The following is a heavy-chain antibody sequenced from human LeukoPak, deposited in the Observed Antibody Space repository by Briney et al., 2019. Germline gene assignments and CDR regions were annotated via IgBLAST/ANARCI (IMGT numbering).Heavy chain of an antibody. V-gene: IGHV3-15*01. CDR1: GFTLSNAW. CDR2: IKSKTDGGTT. CDR3: TTAIFGVVRDY. D-gene: IGHD3-3*01. Sequence: PGGSLRLSCAASGFTLSNAWMSWGRQAPGKGREWVGRIKSKTDGGTTDYAAPVKGRFTISRDDSKNTLYLQMNSLKTEDTAVYYCTTAIFGVVRDYWGQGTLVTVSS. J-gene: IGHJ4*02.